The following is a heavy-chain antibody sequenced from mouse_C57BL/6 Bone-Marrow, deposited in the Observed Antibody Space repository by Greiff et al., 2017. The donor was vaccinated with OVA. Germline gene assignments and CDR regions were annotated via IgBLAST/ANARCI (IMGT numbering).Heavy chain of an antibody. CDR3: TRKDYGSSYVFDY. Sequence: VQLVESGAELVRPGASVTLSCKASGYTFTDYEMHWVKQTPVHGLEWIGAIDPETGGTAYNQKFKGKAILTADKSSSTAYMELRSLTSEDSAVYYCTRKDYGSSYVFDYWGQGTTLTVSS. D-gene: IGHD1-1*01. J-gene: IGHJ2*01. CDR1: GYTFTDYE. V-gene: IGHV1-15*01. CDR2: IDPETGGT.